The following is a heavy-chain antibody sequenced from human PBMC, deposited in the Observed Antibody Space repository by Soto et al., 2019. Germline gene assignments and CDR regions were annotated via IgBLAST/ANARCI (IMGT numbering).Heavy chain of an antibody. J-gene: IGHJ4*02. CDR3: ARRASGDKFGY. CDR1: GGSISTTGYY. Sequence: QLQLQESGPGLVKPSETLSLTCTVSGGSISTTGYYWGWIRQPPGKGLEWIGSIYYSGSTYYNPPHTSXXTXSXXTPRNQFALKLRSVTAADTAVYYCARRASGDKFGYWGQGTLVTVSS. D-gene: IGHD7-27*01. V-gene: IGHV4-39*01. CDR2: IYYSGST.